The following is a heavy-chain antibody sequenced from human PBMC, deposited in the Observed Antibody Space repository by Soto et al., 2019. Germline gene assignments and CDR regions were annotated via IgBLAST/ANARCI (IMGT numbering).Heavy chain of an antibody. D-gene: IGHD5-18*01. CDR3: ARHRRGYSYGYLDY. CDR1: GGPISSSSYY. Sequence: PSETLSLTCTVSGGPISSSSYYWGWIRQPPGKGLEWIGSIYYSGSTYYNPSLKSRVIISVDTSKNQFSLKLSSVTAADTAVYYCARHRRGYSYGYLDYWGQGTLVTVSS. CDR2: IYYSGST. V-gene: IGHV4-39*01. J-gene: IGHJ4*02.